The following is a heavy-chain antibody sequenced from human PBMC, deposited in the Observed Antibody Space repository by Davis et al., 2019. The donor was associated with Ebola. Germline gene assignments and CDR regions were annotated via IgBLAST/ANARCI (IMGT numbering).Heavy chain of an antibody. J-gene: IGHJ5*02. Sequence: GESLKISCAASGFTFSSYGMHWVRQAPGKGLEWVGRIRSKANSYATAYAASVKGRFTISRDDSKNTAYLQMNSLKTEDTAVYYCARVGVYSNYVGWFDPWGQGTLVTVSS. CDR2: IRSKANSYAT. CDR3: ARVGVYSNYVGWFDP. V-gene: IGHV3-73*01. CDR1: GFTFSSYG. D-gene: IGHD4-11*01.